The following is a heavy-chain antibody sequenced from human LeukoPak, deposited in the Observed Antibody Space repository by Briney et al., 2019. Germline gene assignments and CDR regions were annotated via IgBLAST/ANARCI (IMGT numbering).Heavy chain of an antibody. V-gene: IGHV4-34*01. CDR1: GGSISSYY. D-gene: IGHD2-2*01. CDR2: INHSGST. Sequence: SETLSLTCTVSGGSISSYYWSWIRQPPGKGLEWIGEINHSGSTNYNPSLKSRVTISVDTSKNQFSLKLSSVTAADTAVYYCARGRPLRYCSSTSCYGTYFDYWGQGTLVTVSS. J-gene: IGHJ4*02. CDR3: ARGRPLRYCSSTSCYGTYFDY.